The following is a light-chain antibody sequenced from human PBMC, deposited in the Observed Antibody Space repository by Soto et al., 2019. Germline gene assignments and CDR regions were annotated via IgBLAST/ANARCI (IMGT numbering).Light chain of an antibody. CDR2: GAS. Sequence: EIVLTQSPGTLSLSPGERATLSCRASQSVSSSYLAWYQQKPGQAPRLLIYGASSRATGIPYRFSGSGSGTDFTLTISRLEPEDFAVYYCQQYCSSPAFGQGTKVEIK. V-gene: IGKV3-20*01. J-gene: IGKJ1*01. CDR1: QSVSSSY. CDR3: QQYCSSPA.